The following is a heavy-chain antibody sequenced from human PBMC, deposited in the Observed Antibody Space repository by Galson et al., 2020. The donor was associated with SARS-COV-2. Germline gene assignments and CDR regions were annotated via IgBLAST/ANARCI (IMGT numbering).Heavy chain of an antibody. D-gene: IGHD3-3*01. Sequence: GESLKISCKASGYTFTSYGISWVRQAPGQGLEWMGWISAYNGNTNYAQKLQGRVTMTTDTSTSTAYMELRSLRSDDTAVYYCARGVAPAISRITIFGVVINYYMDVWGKGTTVTVSS. CDR1: GYTFTSYG. CDR2: ISAYNGNT. J-gene: IGHJ6*03. V-gene: IGHV1-18*01. CDR3: ARGVAPAISRITIFGVVINYYMDV.